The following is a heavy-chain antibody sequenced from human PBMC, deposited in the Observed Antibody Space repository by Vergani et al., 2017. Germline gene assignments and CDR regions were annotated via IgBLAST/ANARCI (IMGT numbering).Heavy chain of an antibody. CDR2: ISSSGSTI. D-gene: IGHD3-9*01. Sequence: QVQLVESGGGLVKPGGSLRLSCAASGFTFSDYYMSWIRQAPGKGLEWVSYISSSGSTIYYAHSVKGRFTISRDDSKNTLYLQRNSLKTEDTAVYYCTTPTKWELRYYFDYWGQGTLVTVSS. CDR1: GFTFSDYY. CDR3: TTPTKWELRYYFDY. J-gene: IGHJ4*02. V-gene: IGHV3-11*01.